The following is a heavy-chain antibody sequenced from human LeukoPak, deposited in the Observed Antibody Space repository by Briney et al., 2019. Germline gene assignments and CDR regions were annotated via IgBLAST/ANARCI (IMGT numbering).Heavy chain of an antibody. J-gene: IGHJ3*02. V-gene: IGHV3-30*03. CDR1: GFTFSSYG. Sequence: GGSLRLSCAASGFTFSSYGMHWVRQAPGKGLEWVAVISYDGSNKYYADSVKGRFTISRDNSKNTLYLQMNSLRAEDTAVYYCARDVSYGLRAFDIWGQGTMVTVSS. CDR2: ISYDGSNK. D-gene: IGHD5-18*01. CDR3: ARDVSYGLRAFDI.